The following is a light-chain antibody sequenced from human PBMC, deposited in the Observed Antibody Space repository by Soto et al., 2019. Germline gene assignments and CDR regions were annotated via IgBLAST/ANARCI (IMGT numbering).Light chain of an antibody. CDR1: QSVSSY. J-gene: IGKJ5*01. V-gene: IGKV3-11*01. CDR3: QQRSNWIT. Sequence: IVLTQSPATLSLSPGERATLSCRVSQSVSSYLAWYQQKPGQAPRLLIYDASNRATGIPARFSGSGSGTDFTLTISSLEPEDFAVYYCQQRSNWITFGQGTRLEIK. CDR2: DAS.